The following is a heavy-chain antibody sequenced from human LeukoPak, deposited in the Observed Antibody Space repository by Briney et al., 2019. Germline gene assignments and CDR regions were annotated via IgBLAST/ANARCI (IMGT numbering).Heavy chain of an antibody. CDR2: ISSRSTYI. J-gene: IGHJ4*02. CDR3: AARDSYGSGSYPIDY. D-gene: IGHD3-10*01. Sequence: GGSLRLSCAASGFTFSSYSMNWVRQAPGKGLEWVSSISSRSTYIYYANSLKGRFTISRDNAKNSLYLQMNSLRAEDTAVYYCAARDSYGSGSYPIDYWGQGTLVTVSS. CDR1: GFTFSSYS. V-gene: IGHV3-21*01.